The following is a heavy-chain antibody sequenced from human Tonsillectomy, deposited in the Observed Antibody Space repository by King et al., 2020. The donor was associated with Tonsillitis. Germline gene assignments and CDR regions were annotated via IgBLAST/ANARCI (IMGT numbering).Heavy chain of an antibody. J-gene: IGHJ6*02. CDR1: GGSISGYY. D-gene: IGHD3-9*01. CDR2: IQYSGST. Sequence: QLQESGPGLVKPSETLSLTCTVSGGSISGYYWTWVRQPPGKGLEWIGYIQYSGSTDYNPSLQRRVTISLDMSKNQFSLKLSSVSAADTAVYYCAGERDYSDLLTGYYWNGMDVWGQGTTVTLPS. V-gene: IGHV4-59*01. CDR3: AGERDYSDLLTGYYWNGMDV.